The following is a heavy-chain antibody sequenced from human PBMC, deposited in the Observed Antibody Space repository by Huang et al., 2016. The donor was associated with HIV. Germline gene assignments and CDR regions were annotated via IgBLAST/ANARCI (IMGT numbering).Heavy chain of an antibody. CDR1: GGSFRNFA. Sequence: QVQLVQSGAEVKKPGSSVKVSCKASGGSFRNFAIGWVRQAPGQGLEWMGGISTTLGTANYAQKFQGRVTSIADESTSTAYMELSSLRSEDTAVYYCATVDYYDTSGPQRGYFDNWGQGTLVTVSS. CDR2: ISTTLGTA. V-gene: IGHV1-69*01. J-gene: IGHJ4*02. D-gene: IGHD3-22*01. CDR3: ATVDYYDTSGPQRGYFDN.